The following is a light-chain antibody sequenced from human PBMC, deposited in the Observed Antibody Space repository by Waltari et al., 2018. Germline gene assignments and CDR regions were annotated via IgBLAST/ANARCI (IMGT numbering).Light chain of an antibody. J-gene: IGLJ3*02. V-gene: IGLV2-11*02. CDR2: GVY. CDR1: SWDVGPSDP. CDR3: CSYANAKWV. Sequence: QSVLTQPRSVSGSPGHPVAIPCPGTSWDVGPSDPVSWYQQYPGKAPNVMIDGVYKRPSGVPVRFSGSKSGNTASLTISGLQAEDEADYYCCSYANAKWVFGGGTRLTVL.